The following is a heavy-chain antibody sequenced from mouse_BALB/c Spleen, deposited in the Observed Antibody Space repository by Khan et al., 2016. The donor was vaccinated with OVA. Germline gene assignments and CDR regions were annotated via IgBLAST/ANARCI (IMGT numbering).Heavy chain of an antibody. CDR1: GYTFTNYG. J-gene: IGHJ1*01. Sequence: QIQLVQSGPELKKPGETVKISCKASGYTFTNYGMNWVKQAPGKGLKWMGWINTYTGEPTYADDFKGRFAFSLENTANTAYLPIKNLKNEDTATYFCARSASYWFFDVWGAGTTVTVSS. CDR2: INTYTGEP. D-gene: IGHD6-1*01. V-gene: IGHV9-3-1*01. CDR3: ARSASYWFFDV.